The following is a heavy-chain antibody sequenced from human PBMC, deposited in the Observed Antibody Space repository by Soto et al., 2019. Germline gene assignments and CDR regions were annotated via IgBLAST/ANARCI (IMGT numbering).Heavy chain of an antibody. D-gene: IGHD3-10*01. CDR2: IFHDGTA. J-gene: IGHJ4*02. V-gene: IGHV4-4*02. CDR3: ARLVYDTRLNYMYFDR. CDR1: GVSISSGNW. Sequence: SETLSLTCAVSGVSISSGNWWTWVRQTPQRGLEYIGEIFHDGTANYYPSFERRVAISVDTSKNQFSLKLTSVTAADTAIYFCARLVYDTRLNYMYFDRWGPGALVTVSS.